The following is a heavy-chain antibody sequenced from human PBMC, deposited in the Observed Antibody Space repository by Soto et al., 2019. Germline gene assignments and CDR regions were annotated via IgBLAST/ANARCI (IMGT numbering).Heavy chain of an antibody. CDR3: ARRISSYYYGSGSYFNFWDY. CDR2: IKQDGSEK. Sequence: PGGSLRLSCAASGFTFSSYWMSWVRQAPGKGLEWVANIKQDGSEKYYVDSVKGRFTISRDNAKNSLYLQMNSLRAEDTAVYYCARRISSYYYGSGSYFNFWDYWGQGTLVTVSS. V-gene: IGHV3-7*01. J-gene: IGHJ4*02. CDR1: GFTFSSYW. D-gene: IGHD3-10*01.